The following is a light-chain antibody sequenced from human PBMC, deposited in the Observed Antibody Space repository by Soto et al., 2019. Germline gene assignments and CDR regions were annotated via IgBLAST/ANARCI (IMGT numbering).Light chain of an antibody. CDR3: QEYDNIPPA. J-gene: IGKJ1*01. CDR1: HDISNS. Sequence: DIQMTQSPSSLSASVGDRVTITCQASHDISNSLNWYQQKAGKAPKLLIYDASNLETGVPSRFSGSGSGTDVTFTICSLQTEDIATYYCQEYDNIPPAFGPGTKVEIK. CDR2: DAS. V-gene: IGKV1-33*01.